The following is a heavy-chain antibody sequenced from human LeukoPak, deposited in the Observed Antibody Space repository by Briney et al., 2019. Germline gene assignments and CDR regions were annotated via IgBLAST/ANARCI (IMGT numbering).Heavy chain of an antibody. CDR2: IYYSGST. D-gene: IGHD3-10*01. CDR3: ALSGSYYNNYFDY. CDR1: GVPIGSRSYY. J-gene: IGHJ4*02. Sequence: SETLSLTCTVSGVPIGSRSYYWGWIRQPPGKGLEWIGYIYYSGSTYYNPSLKSRVTISVDTPKNQFSLKLSSVTAADTAVYYCALSGSYYNNYFDYWGQGTLVTVSS. V-gene: IGHV4-30-4*08.